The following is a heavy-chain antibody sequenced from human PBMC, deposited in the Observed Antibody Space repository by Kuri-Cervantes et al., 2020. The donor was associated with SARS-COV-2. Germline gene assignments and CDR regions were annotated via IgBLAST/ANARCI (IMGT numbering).Heavy chain of an antibody. D-gene: IGHD3-22*01. CDR2: IYYSGSS. V-gene: IGHV4-59*01. Sequence: SETLSLTCTVSGGPISNDYWSWIRQSPGKGLEWIGHIYYSGSSSYNPSLRSRLTISVDTSKRQIFLRLSSVTAADTAIYFCARDHLPQTYYYDSSGSHAFDIWGQGTMVTVSS. CDR1: GGPISNDY. CDR3: ARDHLPQTYYYDSSGSHAFDI. J-gene: IGHJ3*02.